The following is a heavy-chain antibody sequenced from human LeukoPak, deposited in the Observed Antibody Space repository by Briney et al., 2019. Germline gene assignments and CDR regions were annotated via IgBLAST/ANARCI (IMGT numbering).Heavy chain of an antibody. CDR1: GFTFSTAW. CDR3: ARDSVHGY. V-gene: IGHV3-15*01. D-gene: IGHD2-8*01. CDR2: IKSNSDGGTT. J-gene: IGHJ4*02. Sequence: PGGPLRLSCVASGFTFSTAWMSWLRQAPGKGLEWVGRIKSNSDGGTTDYAASVKGRFTISRDDSKNTVYLQMNSLKTEDTAVYYCARDSVHGYWGQGTLVTVSS.